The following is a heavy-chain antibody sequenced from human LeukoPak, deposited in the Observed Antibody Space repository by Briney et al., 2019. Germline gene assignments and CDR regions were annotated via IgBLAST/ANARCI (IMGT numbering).Heavy chain of an antibody. V-gene: IGHV4-34*01. J-gene: IGHJ4*02. CDR2: INHSGST. Sequence: ASETLSLTCAVYGGSFSGYYWSWIRQPPGKGLEWIGEINHSGSTNYNPSLKSRVTISVDTSKNQFSLKLSSVTAADTAVYYCARPLGVRYCSSTGCLPGYWGQGTLVTVSS. CDR3: ARPLGVRYCSSTGCLPGY. D-gene: IGHD2-2*01. CDR1: GGSFSGYY.